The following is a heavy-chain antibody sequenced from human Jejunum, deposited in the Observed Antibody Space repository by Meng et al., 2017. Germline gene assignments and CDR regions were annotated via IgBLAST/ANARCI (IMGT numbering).Heavy chain of an antibody. CDR3: ARDPRTNWASRHFHY. J-gene: IGHJ4*02. V-gene: IGHV4-4*02. D-gene: IGHD7-27*01. CDR1: GVSIPSGNW. Sequence: QVTLMHSGQCWGGPWGTLVLTGAVSGVSIPSGNWWTWLLQSAGKGMVWIGEISHRGNTNYNPSLKSRVAISLDRSKNEFSLTVDSVTAADAAMYYCARDPRTNWASRHFHYWGQGTLVTFSS. CDR2: ISHRGNT.